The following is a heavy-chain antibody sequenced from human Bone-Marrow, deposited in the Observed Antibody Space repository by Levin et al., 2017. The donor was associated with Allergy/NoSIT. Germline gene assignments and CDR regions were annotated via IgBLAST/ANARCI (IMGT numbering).Heavy chain of an antibody. CDR1: GFTFSSYG. Sequence: PGESLKISCAASGFTFSSYGMHWVRQAPGKGLEWVAVISNDGSNKYYADSVKGRFTMSRDNSKNTLYLQMNSLRAEDTAVYYCAKGGESLGWSEYFQYWGQGTLVTVSS. CDR3: AKGGESLGWSEYFQY. D-gene: IGHD2-15*01. CDR2: ISNDGSNK. J-gene: IGHJ1*01. V-gene: IGHV3-30*18.